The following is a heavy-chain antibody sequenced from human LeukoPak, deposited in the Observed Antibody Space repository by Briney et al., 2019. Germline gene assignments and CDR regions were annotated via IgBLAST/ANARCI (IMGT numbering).Heavy chain of an antibody. D-gene: IGHD6-6*01. V-gene: IGHV4-59*01. CDR3: AKGSRFDP. CDR2: VFYSGNT. Sequence: SETLSLTCTVSGGSMSPYYWNWIRQAPGKGLEWIGYVFYSGNTYYNPSLRGRVTISIDTSKSQFSLNLSSVTAADTAVYFCAKGSRFDPWGQGTLVTVSS. J-gene: IGHJ5*02. CDR1: GGSMSPYY.